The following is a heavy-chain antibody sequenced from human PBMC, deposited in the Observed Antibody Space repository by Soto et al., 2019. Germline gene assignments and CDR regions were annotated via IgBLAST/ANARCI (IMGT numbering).Heavy chain of an antibody. CDR3: ARGDRGAFDL. Sequence: EVQLVESGGGLVRPGGSLRLSCAASGFTFSYYWMHWVRQAPGKGLVWVSRIHSDGSSTTYADFVKGRFIISRDNARNTVDLQMISVRVEDTAVYYCARGDRGAFDLWGQVTVVTVSS. J-gene: IGHJ3*01. CDR2: IHSDGSST. CDR1: GFTFSYYW. D-gene: IGHD1-26*01. V-gene: IGHV3-74*01.